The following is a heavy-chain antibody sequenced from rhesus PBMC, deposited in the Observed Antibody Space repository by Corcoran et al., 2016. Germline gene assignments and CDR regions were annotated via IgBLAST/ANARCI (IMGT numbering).Heavy chain of an antibody. Sequence: QVQLQESGPGVVKPSETLSLTCAVSGDSISDNFRWSWIRQPPGKGLEWIGYIYGSSKTTNHNPSLKSRVTISKDTSKNQFSLKLRSVTAADTAVYYCARGGMDYWGQGVLVTVSS. CDR2: IYGSSKTT. J-gene: IGHJ4*01. CDR1: GDSISDNFR. V-gene: IGHV4S10*01. D-gene: IGHD1-32*01. CDR3: ARGGMDY.